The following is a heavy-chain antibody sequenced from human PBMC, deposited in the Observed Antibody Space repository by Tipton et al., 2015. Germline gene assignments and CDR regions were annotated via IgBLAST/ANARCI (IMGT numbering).Heavy chain of an antibody. J-gene: IGHJ4*02. CDR3: ARGKVPTSFDF. V-gene: IGHV4-39*07. CDR2: IYYGGRT. D-gene: IGHD5-12*01. Sequence: TLSLTCTVSGASISSHAYYWDWLRQPPGKGLEWIATIYYGGRTFYNPSLKSRVTIFVDTSKNQFSLKLNSVTAADTAVYYCARGKVPTSFDFWGQGTLVTVSS. CDR1: GASISSHAYY.